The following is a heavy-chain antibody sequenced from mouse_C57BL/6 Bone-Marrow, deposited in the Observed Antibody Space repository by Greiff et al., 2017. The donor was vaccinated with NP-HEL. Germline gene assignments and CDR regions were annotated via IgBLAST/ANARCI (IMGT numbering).Heavy chain of an antibody. Sequence: EVKLMESGGGLVKPGGSLKLSCAASGFTFSSYTMSWVRQTPEKRLEWVATISGGGGNTYYPSSVTGRVTISRDNAKNTLYLQMSSLRSEDTALYYCARRRDYGSLANWDMFAYWGQGTLVTVSA. CDR3: ARRRDYGSLANWDMFAY. V-gene: IGHV5-9*01. J-gene: IGHJ3*01. CDR2: ISGGGGNT. D-gene: IGHD4-1*01. CDR1: GFTFSSYT.